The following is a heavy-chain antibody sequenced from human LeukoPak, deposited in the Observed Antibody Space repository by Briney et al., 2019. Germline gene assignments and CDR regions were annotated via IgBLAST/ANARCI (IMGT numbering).Heavy chain of an antibody. Sequence: SMNWVRQAPGKGLEWVSSISSSSSYIYYADSVKGRFTISRDNAKNSLYLQMNSLRAEDTAVYYCARVGSGWDPFDYWGQGTLVTVSS. J-gene: IGHJ4*02. D-gene: IGHD6-19*01. CDR2: ISSSSSYI. V-gene: IGHV3-21*01. CDR3: ARVGSGWDPFDY. CDR1: S.